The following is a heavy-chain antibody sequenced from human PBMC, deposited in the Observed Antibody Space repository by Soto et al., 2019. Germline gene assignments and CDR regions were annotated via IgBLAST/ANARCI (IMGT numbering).Heavy chain of an antibody. CDR2: ISGSGGIT. V-gene: IGHV3-23*01. D-gene: IGHD3-3*01. CDR3: AKAMSGYTNQRIHKLVFDI. CDR1: GFTFSSYA. Sequence: EVQLLESGGGLVQPGGSLRLSCAVSGFTFSSYAMSWVRQAPGKGLEWVSVISGSGGITYYADSVKGRFTISRDNSKSTLYMQMNTLRAEDTALYYCAKAMSGYTNQRIHKLVFDIWGQGTMVTVSS. J-gene: IGHJ3*02.